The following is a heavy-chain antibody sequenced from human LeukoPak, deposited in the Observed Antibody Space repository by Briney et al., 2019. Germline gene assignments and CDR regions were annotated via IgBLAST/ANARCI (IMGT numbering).Heavy chain of an antibody. CDR3: AKDLGDGDSGTLDY. CDR2: IWFDGNYK. CDR1: GFKFSSSG. Sequence: PGRSLRLSCVASGFKFSSSGMHWVRQAPGKGLEWVSVIWFDGNYKYFADSVKGRFTISRDNSKNTVYLQMNSLTAEDTAVYYYAKDLGDGDSGTLDYWGQGTLVTVSS. J-gene: IGHJ4*02. D-gene: IGHD4-17*01. V-gene: IGHV3-33*06.